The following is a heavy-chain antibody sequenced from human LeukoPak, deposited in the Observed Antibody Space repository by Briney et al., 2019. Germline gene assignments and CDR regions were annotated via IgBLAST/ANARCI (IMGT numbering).Heavy chain of an antibody. Sequence: GGSLRLSCAASGFTFSSYSMNWVRQAPGKGLEWVSSISSSSYIYYADSVKGRFTISRDNSKNTLSLQMNSLRAEDTAIYYCAKNGDRGAYCSGGSCYPYYYYYMDVWGKGTTVTISS. J-gene: IGHJ6*03. CDR2: ISSSSYI. CDR1: GFTFSSYS. D-gene: IGHD2-15*01. CDR3: AKNGDRGAYCSGGSCYPYYYYYMDV. V-gene: IGHV3-21*04.